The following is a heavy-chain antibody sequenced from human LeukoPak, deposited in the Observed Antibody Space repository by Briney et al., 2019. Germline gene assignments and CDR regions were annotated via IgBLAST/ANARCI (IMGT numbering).Heavy chain of an antibody. CDR2: IKSKTDGGTT. CDR3: TTYSWGTDNY. D-gene: IGHD7-27*01. CDR1: GFTVSHAW. V-gene: IGHV3-15*01. Sequence: GGSLRLSCAASGFTVSHAWMSWVRQAPGKGLEWVGRIKSKTDGGTTDYAAPVKGRFTISGDDSKNTLYLQMNSLKTEDTAVYYCTTYSWGTDNYWGQGTLVTVSS. J-gene: IGHJ4*02.